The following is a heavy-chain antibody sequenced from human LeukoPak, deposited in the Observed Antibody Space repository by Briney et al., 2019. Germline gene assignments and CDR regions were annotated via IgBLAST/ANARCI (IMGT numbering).Heavy chain of an antibody. CDR2: ISYDGSNK. J-gene: IGHJ4*02. CDR1: GFTFSSNG. Sequence: GGSLRLSCAASGFTFSSNGMHWVRQAPGKGLEWVAVISYDGSNKYYADSVKGRFTISRDNSKNTLYLQMNSLRAEDTAVYYCAKGSISSGWTFDYWGQGTLVTVSS. D-gene: IGHD6-19*01. V-gene: IGHV3-30*18. CDR3: AKGSISSGWTFDY.